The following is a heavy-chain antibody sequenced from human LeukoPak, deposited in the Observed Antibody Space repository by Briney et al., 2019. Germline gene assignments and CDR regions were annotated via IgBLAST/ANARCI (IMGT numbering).Heavy chain of an antibody. Sequence: ASVKVSCKASGYTFTGYYMHWVRQAPGQGLEWMGWINPNSGGTNYAQKFQGWVTMTRDTSISTAYMELSRLRSDDTAVYYCARGHRDRSGDHPFDYWGQGTLVTVSS. CDR2: INPNSGGT. CDR3: ARGHRDRSGDHPFDY. V-gene: IGHV1-2*04. CDR1: GYTFTGYY. D-gene: IGHD4-17*01. J-gene: IGHJ4*02.